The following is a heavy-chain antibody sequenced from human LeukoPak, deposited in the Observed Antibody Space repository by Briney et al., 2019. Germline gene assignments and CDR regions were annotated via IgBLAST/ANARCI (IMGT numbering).Heavy chain of an antibody. CDR2: INHSGST. Sequence: SETLPLTCAVYGGSFSGYYWSWIRQPPGKGLEWIGEINHSGSTNYNPSLKSRVTISVDTSENQFSLKLSSVTAADTAVYYCARVKAVVASLDYWGQGTLVTVSS. CDR1: GGSFSGYY. D-gene: IGHD2-15*01. CDR3: ARVKAVVASLDY. V-gene: IGHV4-34*01. J-gene: IGHJ4*02.